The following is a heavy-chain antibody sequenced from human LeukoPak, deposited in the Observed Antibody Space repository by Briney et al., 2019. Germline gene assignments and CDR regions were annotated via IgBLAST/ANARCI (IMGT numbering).Heavy chain of an antibody. Sequence: GGSLRLSCAASRFTFSGYAMSWVRQAPGKGLEWVSAITGSGSNAYYADSVKGRFTISRDNSKNTLYLQMNSLRADDTAVYYCAKEASGHISDYIDYWGQGTLVTVSS. J-gene: IGHJ4*02. CDR3: AKEASGHISDYIDY. CDR1: RFTFSGYA. CDR2: ITGSGSNA. V-gene: IGHV3-23*01. D-gene: IGHD5-12*01.